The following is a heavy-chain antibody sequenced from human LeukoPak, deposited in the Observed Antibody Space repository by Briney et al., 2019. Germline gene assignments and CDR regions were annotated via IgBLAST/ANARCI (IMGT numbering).Heavy chain of an antibody. CDR2: IYYSGST. Sequence: NPSETLSLTCTVSGGSISSYYWSWIRQPPGKGLEWIGYIYYSGSTNYNPPLKSRVTISVDTSKNQFSLKLSSVTAADTAVYYCAGGYSSSWGLFDYWGQGTLVTVSS. CDR1: GGSISSYY. V-gene: IGHV4-59*01. D-gene: IGHD6-13*01. J-gene: IGHJ4*02. CDR3: AGGYSSSWGLFDY.